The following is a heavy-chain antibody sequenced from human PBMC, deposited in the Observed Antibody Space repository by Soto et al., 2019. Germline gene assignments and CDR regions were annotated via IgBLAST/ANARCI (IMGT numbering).Heavy chain of an antibody. CDR2: INSEGNIT. J-gene: IGHJ4*02. V-gene: IGHV3-74*01. Sequence: GGPLRLSCXAPGFNCSSYWMHWVRPGPGKGLEWVSRINSEGNITTYTDSVMGRFTISRDNAKNTLYLQMSSLRAEDTAVYFCACSPGIEAVGIARFWGQGTLVTVSS. D-gene: IGHD6-13*01. CDR3: ACSPGIEAVGIARF. CDR1: GFNCSSYW.